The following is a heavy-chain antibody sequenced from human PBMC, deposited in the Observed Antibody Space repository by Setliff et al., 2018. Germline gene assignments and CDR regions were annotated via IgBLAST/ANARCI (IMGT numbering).Heavy chain of an antibody. V-gene: IGHV1-18*01. D-gene: IGHD3-22*01. CDR3: ARINFYVSSGYYYAPDF. CDR1: GYTFTNYG. CDR2: INNYNMNT. Sequence: GASVKVSCKASGYTFTNYGINWVRQAPGQGLEWMGWINNYNMNTNYPQKFLDRVTVTTDTSATTAYMELKNLRSDDTAVYYCARINFYVSSGYYYAPDFWGQGTLVTVSS. J-gene: IGHJ4*02.